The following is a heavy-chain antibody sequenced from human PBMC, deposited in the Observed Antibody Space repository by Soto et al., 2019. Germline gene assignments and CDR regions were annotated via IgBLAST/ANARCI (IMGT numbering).Heavy chain of an antibody. V-gene: IGHV3-7*03. D-gene: IGHD6-19*01. CDR2: IKKDGSEK. CDR3: AGGSGWLIDY. CDR1: GFTFSSYW. J-gene: IGHJ4*02. Sequence: GASLRLSCEASGFTFSSYWINWVRQAPWKGLEWVAIIKKDGSEKYYVDSVKGRFTISRDNAKNSLYLQMNDLRAEDTAVYYCAGGSGWLIDYWGRGTLFTVSS.